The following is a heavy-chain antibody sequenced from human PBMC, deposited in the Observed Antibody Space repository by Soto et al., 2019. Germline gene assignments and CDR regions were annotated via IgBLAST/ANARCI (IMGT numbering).Heavy chain of an antibody. J-gene: IGHJ5*02. CDR2: IYHSGST. Sequence: LPLQESGSGLVKPSQTLSLTCAVSGGSISSGGYSWSWIRQPPGKGLEWIGYIYHSGSTYYNPSLKSRVTISGDRSKNQFSLKLTFVTAADTAVYYCARVPSPWGQGTLVTVSS. CDR1: GGSISSGGYS. CDR3: ARVPSP. V-gene: IGHV4-30-2*01.